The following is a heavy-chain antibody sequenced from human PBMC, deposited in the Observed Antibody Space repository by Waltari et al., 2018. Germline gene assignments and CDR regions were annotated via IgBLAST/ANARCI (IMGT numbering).Heavy chain of an antibody. D-gene: IGHD3-3*01. Sequence: EVQLVESGGGLIQPGGSLRLSCAASGFTVSSNYMSWVRQAPGKGLEWVSVIYSGGSTYYADSVKGRFTISRDNSKNTLYLQMNSLRAEDTAVYYCARGSPTIFGVDPIDYWGQGPLVTVSS. J-gene: IGHJ4*02. CDR2: IYSGGST. CDR3: ARGSPTIFGVDPIDY. CDR1: GFTVSSNY. V-gene: IGHV3-53*01.